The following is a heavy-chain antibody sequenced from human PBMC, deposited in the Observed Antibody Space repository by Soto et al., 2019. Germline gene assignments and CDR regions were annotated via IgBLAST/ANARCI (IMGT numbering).Heavy chain of an antibody. V-gene: IGHV3-48*02. CDR2: ISSSSSTI. Sequence: AGSLRLSCAASGFTFSSYSMNWVRQAPGKGLEWVSYISSSSSTIYYADSVKGRFTISRDNAKNSLYLQMNSLRDEDTAVYYCARDDCSSTSCLYYYYGMDVWGQGTTLTVSS. J-gene: IGHJ6*02. CDR1: GFTFSSYS. CDR3: ARDDCSSTSCLYYYYGMDV. D-gene: IGHD2-2*01.